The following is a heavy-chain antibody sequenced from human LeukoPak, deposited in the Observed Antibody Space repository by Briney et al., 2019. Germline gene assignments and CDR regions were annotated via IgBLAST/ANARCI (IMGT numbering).Heavy chain of an antibody. CDR1: GFTLSDYW. J-gene: IGHJ4*02. V-gene: IGHV3-7*01. D-gene: IGHD2-8*02. CDR2: INKDGSEI. CDR3: ATYTQHFGAPGGADY. Sequence: GGSLRLSCAVSGFTLSDYWMRWVRQAPGKGLEWVAAINKDGSEIQYVNSVKGRFTIPRDNARNSVYLQMTSLGAEDTAVYYCATYTQHFGAPGGADYWGLGTLVTVSS.